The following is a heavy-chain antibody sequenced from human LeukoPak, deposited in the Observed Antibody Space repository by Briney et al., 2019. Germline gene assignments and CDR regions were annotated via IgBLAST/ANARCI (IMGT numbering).Heavy chain of an antibody. CDR2: ISVDGGDI. J-gene: IGHJ3*02. CDR1: RFAFHNYA. CDR3: AKPQLERDAFDI. Sequence: PGGSLRLSCAASRFAFHNYAMTWIRQAPERGLEWVSSISVDGGDIKYTDSAKGRFTNSRDNSKGTLYLQMDSLRAEDTAVYYCAKPQLERDAFDIWGQGTMVTVSS. V-gene: IGHV3-23*01. D-gene: IGHD1-1*01.